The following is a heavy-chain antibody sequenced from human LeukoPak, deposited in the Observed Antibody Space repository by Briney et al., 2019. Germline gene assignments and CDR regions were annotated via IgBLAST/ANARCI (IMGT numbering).Heavy chain of an antibody. CDR3: ISQMSPSSSWPY. CDR2: ISGSGDGT. CDR1: GFTFSSYA. D-gene: IGHD6-13*01. J-gene: IGHJ4*02. Sequence: SGGSLRLSCAASGFTFSSYAMSWVRQAPGKGLEWVSGISGSGDGTYYADSVKGQFTISRDNSKNTLYLQMNSLRVEDTAMYYCISQMSPSSSWPYWGQGTLVTVSS. V-gene: IGHV3-23*01.